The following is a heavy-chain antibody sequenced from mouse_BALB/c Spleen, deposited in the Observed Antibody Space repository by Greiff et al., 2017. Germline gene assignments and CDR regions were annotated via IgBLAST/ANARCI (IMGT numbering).Heavy chain of an antibody. CDR1: GFTFSSYG. V-gene: IGHV5-6-3*01. Sequence: DVMLVESGGGLVQPGGSLKLSCAASGFTFSSYGMSWVRQTPDKRLELVATINSNGGSTYYPDSVKGRFTISRDNAKNTLYLQMSSLKSEDTAMYYCARSYYGNSYWYFDVWGAGTTVTVSS. J-gene: IGHJ1*01. CDR3: ARSYYGNSYWYFDV. CDR2: INSNGGST. D-gene: IGHD2-10*01.